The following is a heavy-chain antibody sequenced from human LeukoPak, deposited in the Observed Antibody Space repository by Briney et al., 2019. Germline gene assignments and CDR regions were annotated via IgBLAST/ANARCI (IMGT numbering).Heavy chain of an antibody. J-gene: IGHJ5*02. CDR1: GFTFSSYS. Sequence: GGSLRLSCAASGFTFSSYSMNWVRQAPGKGLEWVAVISYDGSNKYYADSVKGRFTISRDNSKNTLYLQMNSLRAEDTAVYYCASPPSLRFLEWSKFDPWGQGTLVTVSS. V-gene: IGHV3-30*03. D-gene: IGHD3-3*01. CDR2: ISYDGSNK. CDR3: ASPPSLRFLEWSKFDP.